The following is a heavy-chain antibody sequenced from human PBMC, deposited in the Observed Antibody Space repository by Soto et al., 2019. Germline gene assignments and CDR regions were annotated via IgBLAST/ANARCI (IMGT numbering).Heavy chain of an antibody. J-gene: IGHJ4*02. CDR2: IYYTGTT. V-gene: IGHV4-39*01. D-gene: IGHD1-26*01. Sequence: SETLSLTCSVSGGPISSSGHFWAWIRQPPGRGLEWLATIYYTGTTYYNPSLKSRLTISMDTSKDQFSLDLTSMTAADTALYFCARRVYSGSGRDYFDRWGQGSLVTVSS. CDR3: ARRVYSGSGRDYFDR. CDR1: GGPISSSGHF.